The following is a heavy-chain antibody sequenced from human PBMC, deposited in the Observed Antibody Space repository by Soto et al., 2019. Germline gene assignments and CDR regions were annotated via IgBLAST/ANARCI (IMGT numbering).Heavy chain of an antibody. V-gene: IGHV4-30-2*01. Sequence: SETLSLTCAVSGGSISSGGNSWSWIRQPPGKGLEWIGCIYHSETTYYNPSLKSRVTISVDRSKNQFSLKLTSVTAADAAVYYCARSPRYFYGLDVWGQGTTVTVSS. CDR1: GGSISSGGNS. J-gene: IGHJ6*02. CDR2: IYHSETT. CDR3: ARSPRYFYGLDV.